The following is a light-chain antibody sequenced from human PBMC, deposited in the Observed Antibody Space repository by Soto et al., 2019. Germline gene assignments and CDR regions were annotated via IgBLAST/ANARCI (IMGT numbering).Light chain of an antibody. Sequence: EIVLTQSPGTLSLSPGERATLFCRASQSVTSSSIARHQQKPDQAPRLLIYGATSRATGIPDRFSASANETDFTLTHSRLESEDSAVYYCQHYGSSPGLTFGGGTKVEIK. CDR1: QSVTSSS. J-gene: IGKJ4*01. CDR2: GAT. CDR3: QHYGSSPGLT. V-gene: IGKV3-20*01.